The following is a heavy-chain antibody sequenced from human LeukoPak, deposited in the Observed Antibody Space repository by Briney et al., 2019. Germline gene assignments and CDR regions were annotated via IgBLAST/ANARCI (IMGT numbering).Heavy chain of an antibody. CDR3: ARGGYCSRTSCYGGGFDP. D-gene: IGHD2-2*01. CDR2: ISHRGRT. J-gene: IGHJ5*02. V-gene: IGHV4-34*01. CDR1: GGAVSGYY. Sequence: SETLSLTCAVYGGAVSGYYWSWIRQPPGKGLEWIGEISHRGRTHYNPSLKGRVTMSVDTSKNQFSLKLSSVSAADTAVYYCARGGYCSRTSCYGGGFDPWGQGTLVTVSS.